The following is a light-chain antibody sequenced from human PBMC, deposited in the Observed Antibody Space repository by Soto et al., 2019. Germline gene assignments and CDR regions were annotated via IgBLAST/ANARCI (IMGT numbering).Light chain of an antibody. V-gene: IGKV3-20*01. Sequence: EIVLTQSPGTLSLSPGERATLSCRTSQSVSSSDLAWYQQKPGQAPRLLIYGASSRATGIPDGFSGSGSGTDFTLTISRLEPEDFAVYYCQQYGTSFWTFGHGTKVNIK. CDR2: GAS. J-gene: IGKJ1*01. CDR1: QSVSSSD. CDR3: QQYGTSFWT.